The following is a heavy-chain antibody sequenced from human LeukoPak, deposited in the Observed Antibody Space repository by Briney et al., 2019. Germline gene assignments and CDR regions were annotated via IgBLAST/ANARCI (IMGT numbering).Heavy chain of an antibody. J-gene: IGHJ4*02. CDR2: INHSGST. D-gene: IGHD3-22*01. V-gene: IGHV4-34*01. CDR1: GGSFCCYY. CDR3: ARGRAYYYDSSGLAEEYFDY. Sequence: SETLSLTCAVYGGSFCCYYWSWIRQPPGKGLEWIGEINHSGSTNYNPSLKSRVTISVDTSKNQFSLKLSSVTAADTAVYYCARGRAYYYDSSGLAEEYFDYWGQGTLVTVSS.